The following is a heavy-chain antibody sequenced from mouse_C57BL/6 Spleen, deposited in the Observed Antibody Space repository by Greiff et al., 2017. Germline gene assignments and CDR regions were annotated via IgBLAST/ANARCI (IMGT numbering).Heavy chain of an antibody. D-gene: IGHD1-1*01. V-gene: IGHV1-82*01. CDR1: GYAFSSSW. CDR3: GRDYYGSSYCFDY. Sequence: VQLQESGPELVKPGASVKISCKASGYAFSSSWMNWVKQRPGKGLEWIGRIYPGDGDTNYNGKFKGKATLTADKSSSTAYMQLSSLTAEDSAVYFCGRDYYGSSYCFDYWGQGTTLTVSS. J-gene: IGHJ2*01. CDR2: IYPGDGDT.